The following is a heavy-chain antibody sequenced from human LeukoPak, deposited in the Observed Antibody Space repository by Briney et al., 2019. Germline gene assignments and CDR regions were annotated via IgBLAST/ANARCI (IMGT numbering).Heavy chain of an antibody. V-gene: IGHV4-34*01. CDR2: INHSGST. D-gene: IGHD3-10*01. CDR1: GGSFSGYY. J-gene: IGHJ5*02. Sequence: SETLSLTCAVYGGSFSGYYWSWIRQPPGKGLEWIGEINHSGSTNYNPSLKSRVTISVDTSKNQFSLKLSSVTAADTAVYYCARHGGITMVRGVIKKRNWFDPWGQGTLVTVSS. CDR3: ARHGGITMVRGVIKKRNWFDP.